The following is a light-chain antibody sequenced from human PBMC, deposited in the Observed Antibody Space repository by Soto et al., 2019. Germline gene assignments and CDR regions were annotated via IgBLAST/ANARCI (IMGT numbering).Light chain of an antibody. CDR2: DAS. CDR1: RRVSTY. V-gene: IGKV3-11*01. CDR3: QQRDNWPWT. Sequence: ETVLTQSPATLSLSPGDRATLSCRASRRVSTYLAWYQQKGGQAPRLLIYDASNRAADTPGRFSGSGSGTDFTLTISSLEPEDFAVYYCQQRDNWPWTFGQGTKVDIK. J-gene: IGKJ1*01.